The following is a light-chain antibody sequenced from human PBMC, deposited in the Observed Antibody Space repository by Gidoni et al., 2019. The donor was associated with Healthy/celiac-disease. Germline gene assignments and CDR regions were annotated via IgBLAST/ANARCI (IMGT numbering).Light chain of an antibody. V-gene: IGKV4-1*01. Sequence: DIVLTQSPDPLAVSLGERATIHCKSSQSVLYSSHNKNYLAWDQQKPGQPPKLLIYWASTRESGVPDRFSGSGSGTDFTLTISSLQAEHVAVYYCPQYYSTTLTFGGGTKVEIK. CDR3: PQYYSTTLT. J-gene: IGKJ4*01. CDR2: WAS. CDR1: QSVLYSSHNKNY.